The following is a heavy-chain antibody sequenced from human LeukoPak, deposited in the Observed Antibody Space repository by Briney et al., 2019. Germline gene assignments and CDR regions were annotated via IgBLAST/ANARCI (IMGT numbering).Heavy chain of an antibody. CDR3: AKTMVRGVIPYYGMDV. Sequence: GGSLRLPCAASGFTFSSYAMSWVRQAPGKGLERVSAISGSGGSTYYADSVKGRFTISRDNSKNTLYLQMNSLRAEDTAVYYCAKTMVRGVIPYYGMDVWGKGTTVTVSS. D-gene: IGHD3-10*01. CDR1: GFTFSSYA. CDR2: ISGSGGST. J-gene: IGHJ6*04. V-gene: IGHV3-23*01.